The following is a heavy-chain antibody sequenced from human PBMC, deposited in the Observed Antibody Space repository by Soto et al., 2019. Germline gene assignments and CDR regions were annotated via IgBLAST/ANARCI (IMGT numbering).Heavy chain of an antibody. CDR1: GFTFSSYA. CDR2: ISYDGSNK. D-gene: IGHD6-19*01. CDR3: ARDWGIAVAGDDAFDI. Sequence: QVQLVECGGGVVQPGRSLRLSCAASGFTFSSYAMHWVRQAPGKGLEWVAVISYDGSNKYYADSVKGRFTISRDNSKNTLYLQMNSLRAEDTAVYYCARDWGIAVAGDDAFDIWGQGTMVTVSS. J-gene: IGHJ3*02. V-gene: IGHV3-30-3*01.